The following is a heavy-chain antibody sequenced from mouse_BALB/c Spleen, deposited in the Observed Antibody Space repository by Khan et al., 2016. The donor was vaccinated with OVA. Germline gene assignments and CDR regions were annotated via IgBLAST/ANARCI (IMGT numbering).Heavy chain of an antibody. V-gene: IGHV3-2*02. CDR2: ISYSGGT. CDR1: GYSITSGYG. J-gene: IGHJ2*01. CDR3: ARTARIKY. D-gene: IGHD1-2*01. Sequence: EVQLQESGPGLVKPSQSLSLTCTVTGYSITSGYGWNWIRQFPGNKLEWMGYISYSGGTKYNPSLKSRISITRDTSKNQFFLQLNSVTTEDTATYYCARTARIKYWGQGTTLTVSS.